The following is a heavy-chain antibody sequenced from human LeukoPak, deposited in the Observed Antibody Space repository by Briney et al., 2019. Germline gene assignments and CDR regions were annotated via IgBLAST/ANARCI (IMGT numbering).Heavy chain of an antibody. CDR2: ISAYNGNT. J-gene: IGHJ4*02. CDR1: GYSFTSYD. Sequence: ASVKVSCKASGYSFTSYDINWVRQATGQGLEWMGWISAYNGNTNYAQNLQGRLTMTTDTSTSTAYMELRSLRSDDTAVYYCARDGQFGGAPRYWGQGTLVTVSS. V-gene: IGHV1-18*01. CDR3: ARDGQFGGAPRY. D-gene: IGHD3-16*01.